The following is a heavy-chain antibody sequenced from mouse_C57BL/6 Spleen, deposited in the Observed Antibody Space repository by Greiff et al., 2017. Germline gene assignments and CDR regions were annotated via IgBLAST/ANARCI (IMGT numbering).Heavy chain of an antibody. CDR3: ARELYSNDPSFAY. Sequence: QVQLQQPGAELVKPGASVKMSCKASGYTFTSYWITWVKQRPGQGLEWIGDIYPGSGSTNYNEKFKSKATLTVDTSSSTAYMQLSSLTSEDSAVYYCARELYSNDPSFAYWGQGTLVTVSA. D-gene: IGHD2-12*01. V-gene: IGHV1-55*01. CDR1: GYTFTSYW. J-gene: IGHJ3*01. CDR2: IYPGSGST.